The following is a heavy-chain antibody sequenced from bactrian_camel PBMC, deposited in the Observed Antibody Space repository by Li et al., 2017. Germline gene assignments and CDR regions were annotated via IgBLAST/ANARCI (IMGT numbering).Heavy chain of an antibody. CDR2: HYTGTATT. D-gene: IGHD5*01. CDR1: RSLYSGAC. Sequence: QVQLVESGGGLVEPGGSLRLSCVASRSLYSGACVGWLRQAPGKEREAVAAHYTGTATTYVADSVKGRFAISEDNAKNVLYLRMNNLQPEDTAMYYCAARQPCRVWLGYEDPGEYNIWGQGTQVTVS. J-gene: IGHJ4*01. V-gene: IGHV3S1*01. CDR3: AARQPCRVWLGYEDPGEYNI.